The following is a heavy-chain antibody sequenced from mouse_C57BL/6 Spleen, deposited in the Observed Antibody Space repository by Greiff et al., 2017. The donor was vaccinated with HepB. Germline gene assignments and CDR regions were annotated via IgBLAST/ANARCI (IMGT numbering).Heavy chain of an antibody. CDR3: ARYYDYGYAMDY. D-gene: IGHD2-4*01. J-gene: IGHJ4*01. CDR2: IYPGDGDT. V-gene: IGHV1-82*01. Sequence: QVQLKESGPELVKPGASVKISCKASGYAFSSSWMNWVKQRPGKGLEWIGRIYPGDGDTNYNGKFKGKATLTADKSSSTAYMQLSSLTSEDSAVYFCARYYDYGYAMDYWGQGTSVTVSS. CDR1: GYAFSSSW.